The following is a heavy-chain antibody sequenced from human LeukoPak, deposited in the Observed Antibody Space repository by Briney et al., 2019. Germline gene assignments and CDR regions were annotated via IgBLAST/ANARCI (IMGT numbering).Heavy chain of an antibody. CDR1: GYTFAPYA. D-gene: IGHD6-19*01. V-gene: IGHV3-23*01. CDR3: AKRGAGSGGLHY. J-gene: IGHJ4*02. CDR2: FYETGKT. Sequence: GGSLRLSCAASGYTFAPYAMSWVRQAPGKGLEWVSTFYETGKTDHADSVKGRFTISRDTSKNTLYLQMNSLRAEDTATYYCAKRGAGSGGLHYWGQGTLVTVSS.